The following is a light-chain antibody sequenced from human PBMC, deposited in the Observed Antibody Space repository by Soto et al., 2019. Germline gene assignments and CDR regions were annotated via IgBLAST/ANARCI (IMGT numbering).Light chain of an antibody. CDR1: SGHSSYA. CDR2: FNSDGSH. CDR3: QTWGTGIVV. J-gene: IGLJ2*01. Sequence: QLVLTQSPSASASLGASVKLTCTLSSGHSSYAIAWHQQQPEKGPRYLMKFNSDGSHSKGDGIPDRFSGSSSGAERYLTISSLQSEDEADYYCQTWGTGIVVFGGGTKVTAL. V-gene: IGLV4-69*01.